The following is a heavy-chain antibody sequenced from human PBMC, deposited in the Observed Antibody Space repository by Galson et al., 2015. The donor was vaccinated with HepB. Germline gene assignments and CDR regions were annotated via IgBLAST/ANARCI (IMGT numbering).Heavy chain of an antibody. D-gene: IGHD6-13*01. CDR1: GGTFSSYA. CDR2: IIPIFGTA. V-gene: IGHV1-69*13. J-gene: IGHJ4*02. Sequence: SVKVSCKASGGTFSSYAISWVRQAPGQGLEWMGGIIPIFGTANYAQKFQGRVTITADESTSTAYMELSSLRSEDTAVYYCASPSRIAAAGHFDYWGQGTLVTVSS. CDR3: ASPSRIAAAGHFDY.